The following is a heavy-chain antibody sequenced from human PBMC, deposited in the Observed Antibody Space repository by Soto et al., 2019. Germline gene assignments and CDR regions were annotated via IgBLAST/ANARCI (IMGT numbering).Heavy chain of an antibody. CDR1: GFSFSSYW. Sequence: EVQLVESGGGLDQPGGSLRLSCAASGFSFSSYWIHWVRQAPGKGLVWVSRIKTDGSSTDYADSVKGRFTISRDNAKNTLYLQMNSLSAEDTAVYYCAKREGNTYGLFHWGQGTLVTVSS. J-gene: IGHJ4*02. CDR3: AKREGNTYGLFH. V-gene: IGHV3-74*01. CDR2: IKTDGSST. D-gene: IGHD5-18*01.